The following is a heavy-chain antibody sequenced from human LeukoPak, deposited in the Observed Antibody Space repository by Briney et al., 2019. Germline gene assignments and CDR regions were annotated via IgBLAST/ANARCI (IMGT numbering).Heavy chain of an antibody. V-gene: IGHV4-39*07. Sequence: PSETLSLTCTVSGGSISSGSYYWSWIRQPPGKGLEWIGEINHSGSTNYNPSLKSRVTISVDTSKNQFSLKLSSVTAADTAVYYCARGAYGSGSRWFDPWGQGTLVTVSS. J-gene: IGHJ5*02. CDR1: GGSISSGSYY. CDR3: ARGAYGSGSRWFDP. D-gene: IGHD3-10*01. CDR2: INHSGST.